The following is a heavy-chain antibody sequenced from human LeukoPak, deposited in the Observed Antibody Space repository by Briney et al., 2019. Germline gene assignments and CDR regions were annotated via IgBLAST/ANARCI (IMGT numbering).Heavy chain of an antibody. CDR2: ISYDGSNK. CDR3: ARATALVDY. D-gene: IGHD5-18*01. J-gene: IGHJ4*02. CDR1: GFTFSSYA. V-gene: IGHV3-30*04. Sequence: GGCLGLSWAAAGFTFSSYAMHWVRQAPGKGLEWVAVISYDGSNKYCADSVKGRFTISRDNSKNTLYLQMNSLRAEDTAVYYCARATALVDYWGQGTLVTVSS.